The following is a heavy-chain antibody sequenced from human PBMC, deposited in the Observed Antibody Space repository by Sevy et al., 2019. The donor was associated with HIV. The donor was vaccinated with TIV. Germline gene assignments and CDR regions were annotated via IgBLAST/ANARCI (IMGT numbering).Heavy chain of an antibody. CDR1: GFTFSSYA. V-gene: IGHV3-30-3*01. D-gene: IGHD3-10*01. CDR3: ARAGGWITMVRGVFDY. J-gene: IGHJ4*02. CDR2: ISYDGSNK. Sequence: GGYLRLSCAASGFTFSSYAMHWVRQAPGKGLEWLAVISYDGSNKYYADSVKGRFTISRDNSKNMLYLQMNSLRAEDTTVYVSARAGGWITMVRGVFDYWGQGTLVTVSS.